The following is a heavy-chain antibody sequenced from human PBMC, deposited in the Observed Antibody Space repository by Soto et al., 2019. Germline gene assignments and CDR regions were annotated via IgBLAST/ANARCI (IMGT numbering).Heavy chain of an antibody. D-gene: IGHD4-17*01. Sequence: TLSLTCTVSGGSISSGGYYWSWIRQHPGKGLEWIGYIYYSGSTYYNPSLKSRVTISVDTSKNQFSLKLSSVTAADTAVYYCVRDHGDPSGYFDYWGQGTLVTVSS. CDR3: VRDHGDPSGYFDY. J-gene: IGHJ4*02. CDR2: IYYSGST. CDR1: GGSISSGGYY. V-gene: IGHV4-31*03.